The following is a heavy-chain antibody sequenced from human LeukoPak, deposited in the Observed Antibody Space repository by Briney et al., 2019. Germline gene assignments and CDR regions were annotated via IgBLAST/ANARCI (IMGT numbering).Heavy chain of an antibody. Sequence: SVKVSCKASGFTFSSSVMQWVRQARGQRLEWIGWIVVGSGNTNYAQKFQERVTITRDMSTSTAYMELSSLRSEDTAVYYCAADIVGAAGYYFDYWGQGTLVTVSS. CDR1: GFTFSSSV. CDR3: AADIVGAAGYYFDY. J-gene: IGHJ4*02. CDR2: IVVGSGNT. D-gene: IGHD1-26*01. V-gene: IGHV1-58*02.